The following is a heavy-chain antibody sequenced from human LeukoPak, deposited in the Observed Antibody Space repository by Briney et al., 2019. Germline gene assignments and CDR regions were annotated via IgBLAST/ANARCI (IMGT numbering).Heavy chain of an antibody. Sequence: GGSLRLSCAASGFTFSSYSMNWVRQAPGKGLEWVSSISSSSYIYYADSVKGRFNISRDNAKNSLYLQMNSLRAEDTAVYYCARDMGYCTNGVCWSNWFDPWGEGTLVTVSS. J-gene: IGHJ5*02. V-gene: IGHV3-21*01. D-gene: IGHD2-8*01. CDR2: ISSSSYI. CDR3: ARDMGYCTNGVCWSNWFDP. CDR1: GFTFSSYS.